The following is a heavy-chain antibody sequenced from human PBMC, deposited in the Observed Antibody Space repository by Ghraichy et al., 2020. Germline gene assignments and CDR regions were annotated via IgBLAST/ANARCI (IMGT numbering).Heavy chain of an antibody. J-gene: IGHJ6*02. CDR1: GFSLSDYY. Sequence: GGSLRLSCAASGFSLSDYYMSWIRQSPGKGLEWVSYISTSGSHTNYADSVKGRFTISRDNAKNSLYLQMNSLRAEDTAVYYCARGSGVSRFYYFYGMDVWGQGTTVTVSS. CDR3: ARGSGVSRFYYFYGMDV. CDR2: ISTSGSHT. V-gene: IGHV3-11*06. D-gene: IGHD3-10*01.